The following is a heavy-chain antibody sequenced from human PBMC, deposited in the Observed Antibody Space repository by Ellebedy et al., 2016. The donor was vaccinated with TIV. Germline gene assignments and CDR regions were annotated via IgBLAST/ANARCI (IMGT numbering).Heavy chain of an antibody. CDR3: ARVPRGIAAAGRHYYYYYMDV. Sequence: SETLSLTXAVYGGSFSGYYWSWIRQPPGKGLEWIGEINHSGSTNYNPSLKSRVTISVDTSKNQFSLKLSSVTAADTAVYYCARVPRGIAAAGRHYYYYYMDVWGKGTTVTVSS. D-gene: IGHD6-13*01. V-gene: IGHV4-34*01. CDR1: GGSFSGYY. J-gene: IGHJ6*03. CDR2: INHSGST.